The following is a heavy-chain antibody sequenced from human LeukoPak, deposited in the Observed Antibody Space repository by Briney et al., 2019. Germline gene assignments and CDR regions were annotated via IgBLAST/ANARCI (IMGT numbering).Heavy chain of an antibody. CDR3: AKDLEVVPAGVDY. V-gene: IGHV3-23*01. D-gene: IGHD2-2*01. J-gene: IGHJ4*02. Sequence: GGSLRLFCAASGFNFSSYAMSWVRQAPGKGVEWVSSISGSGGSTYYADSVKGRFTISRDNAKNTLYLQMNSLRAEDTAVYYCAKDLEVVPAGVDYWGQGTLVTVSS. CDR1: GFNFSSYA. CDR2: ISGSGGST.